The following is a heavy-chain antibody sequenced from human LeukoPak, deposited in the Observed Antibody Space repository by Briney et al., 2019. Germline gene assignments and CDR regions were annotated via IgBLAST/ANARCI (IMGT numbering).Heavy chain of an antibody. D-gene: IGHD2-2*01. Sequence: SETLSLTCTVSGGSISSGDYYWSWIRQPPGKGLEWIGYIYYSGSTYCSPSLKSRVTISVDTSKNQFSLKLSSVTAADTAVYYCARAKTHPYCSSTSCFDAFDIWGQGTMVTVSS. J-gene: IGHJ3*02. CDR2: IYYSGST. V-gene: IGHV4-30-4*01. CDR1: GGSISSGDYY. CDR3: ARAKTHPYCSSTSCFDAFDI.